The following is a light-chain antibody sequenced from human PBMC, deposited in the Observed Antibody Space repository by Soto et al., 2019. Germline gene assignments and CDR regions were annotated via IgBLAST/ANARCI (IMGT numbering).Light chain of an antibody. Sequence: DIQMTQSPSSLSASVGHIVTIARRASQSISSYLNWYQQKPGKAPKLLIYAASSLQSGVPSRFSGSGSGTEFTLTISSLQPGDFATYYCQQLNSYPLTFGGGTKVDIK. J-gene: IGKJ4*01. CDR1: QSISSY. CDR2: AAS. V-gene: IGKV1-39*01. CDR3: QQLNSYPLT.